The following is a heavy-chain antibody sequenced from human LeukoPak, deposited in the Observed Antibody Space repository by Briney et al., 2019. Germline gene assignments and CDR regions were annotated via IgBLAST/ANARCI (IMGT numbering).Heavy chain of an antibody. J-gene: IGHJ5*02. CDR1: GGSISSYY. CDR3: ARFTPQGYGWGGYNRFDP. CDR2: IYYSGST. V-gene: IGHV4-59*01. Sequence: SETLSLTCTVSGGSISSYYWNWIRQPPGKGLEWIGYIYYSGSTNYNPSLKSRVTISLDTSKNQFTLNLTSVTAADTAVYYCARFTPQGYGWGGYNRFDPWGQGTLVTVSS. D-gene: IGHD3-16*01.